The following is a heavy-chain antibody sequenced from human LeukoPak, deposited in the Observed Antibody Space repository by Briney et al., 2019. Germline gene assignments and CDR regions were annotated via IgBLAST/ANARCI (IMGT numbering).Heavy chain of an antibody. CDR1: GLTVTSNH. D-gene: IGHD4-17*01. J-gene: IGHJ4*02. CDR2: TYSGGTT. V-gene: IGHV3-66*01. CDR3: ARESPTTVTYFDY. Sequence: GGSLRLSCAAPGLTVTSNHMTWVRQAPGKGLEWVSVTYSGGTTYYADSVKGRFTSSRDNSKNTHYLQMNSLRVEDTAVYYCARESPTTVTYFDYWGQGTLVTVSS.